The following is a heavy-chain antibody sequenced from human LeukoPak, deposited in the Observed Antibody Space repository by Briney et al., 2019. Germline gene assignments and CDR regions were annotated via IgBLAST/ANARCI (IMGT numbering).Heavy chain of an antibody. J-gene: IGHJ4*02. CDR1: GGSFSGYY. CDR3: ASKGRWNYGLDY. D-gene: IGHD1-7*01. Sequence: SETLSLTCAVYGGSFSGYYWSWIRQPPGKGLEWIGEINHSGSTNYNPSLKSRVTISVDTSKNQFSLKLSSVTAADTAVYYCASKGRWNYGLDYWGQGTLVTVSS. CDR2: INHSGST. V-gene: IGHV4-34*01.